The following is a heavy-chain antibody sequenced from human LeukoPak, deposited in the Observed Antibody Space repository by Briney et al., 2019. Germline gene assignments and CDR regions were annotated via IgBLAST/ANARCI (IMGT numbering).Heavy chain of an antibody. D-gene: IGHD1-26*01. CDR1: GFTFEDYG. V-gene: IGHV3-11*04. Sequence: GGSLRLSCAVSGFTFEDYGMSWIRQAPGKGLEWVSYISTSGSTIYYADSVKGRFTISRDNAKNSLYLQMNSLRAEDTAVYYCARERTSVSYYIDYWGQGTLATVSS. CDR3: ARERTSVSYYIDY. CDR2: ISTSGSTI. J-gene: IGHJ4*02.